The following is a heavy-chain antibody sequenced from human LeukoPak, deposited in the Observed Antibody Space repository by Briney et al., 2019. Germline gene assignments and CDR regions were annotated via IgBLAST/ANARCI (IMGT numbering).Heavy chain of an antibody. CDR3: AKDISGTYLAALDY. V-gene: IGHV3-21*04. J-gene: IGHJ4*02. D-gene: IGHD1-26*01. Sequence: GGSLRLSCAASGFTFSSYSMNWVRQAPGKGLEWVSSISSSSSYIYYADPVKGRFTISRDNAKNSLYLQMNSLRAEDTALYYCAKDISGTYLAALDYWGQGTLVTVSS. CDR1: GFTFSSYS. CDR2: ISSSSSYI.